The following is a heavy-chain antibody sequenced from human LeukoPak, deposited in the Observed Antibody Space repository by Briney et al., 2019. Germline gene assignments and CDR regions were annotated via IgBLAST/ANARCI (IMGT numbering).Heavy chain of an antibody. Sequence: RARSRTLACAAAGLTFSSYWMSWVRQAPGKGLEWVANIKQDGGEKYYVDSVKGRFTISRDNAKNSLYLQMNSLRPEDTAVYYCAGRGDGNLYYFDHWGQGTLVTASS. D-gene: IGHD5-24*01. CDR1: GLTFSSYW. V-gene: IGHV3-7*04. CDR2: IKQDGGEK. CDR3: AGRGDGNLYYFDH. J-gene: IGHJ4*02.